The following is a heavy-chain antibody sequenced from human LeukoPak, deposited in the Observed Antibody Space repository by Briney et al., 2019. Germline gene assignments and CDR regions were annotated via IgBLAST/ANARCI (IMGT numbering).Heavy chain of an antibody. Sequence: GGSLRLSCAVSGFTFSDYYMSWIRQAPGKGLEWLSYISNRGDTIFYADSVRGRFTISRDNAKNSLYLQMNSLRAEDTTVYYCARDRPSGYYYSYGMDVWGQGTTVTVSS. CDR1: GFTFSDYY. CDR2: ISNRGDTI. J-gene: IGHJ6*02. V-gene: IGHV3-11*01. CDR3: ARDRPSGYYYSYGMDV.